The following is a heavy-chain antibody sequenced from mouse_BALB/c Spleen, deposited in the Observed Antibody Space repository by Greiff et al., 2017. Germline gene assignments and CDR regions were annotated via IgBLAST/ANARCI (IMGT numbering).Heavy chain of an antibody. V-gene: IGHV5-17*02. D-gene: IGHD2-10*02. CDR2: ISSGSSTI. CDR3: ARWGYGNSYAMDY. Sequence: VQLKESGGGLVQPGGSLKLSCAASGFTFSSFGMHWVRQAPEKGLEWVAYISSGSSTIYYADTVKGRFTISRDNPKNTLFLQMTSLRSEDTAMYYCARWGYGNSYAMDYWGQGTSVTVSS. J-gene: IGHJ4*01. CDR1: GFTFSSFG.